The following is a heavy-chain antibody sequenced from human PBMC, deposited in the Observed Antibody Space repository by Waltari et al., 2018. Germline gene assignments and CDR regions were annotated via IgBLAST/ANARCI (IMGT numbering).Heavy chain of an antibody. V-gene: IGHV3-30-3*01. Sequence: QVQLVESGAGVVQPGRSLRLTCAAYGFPCGRHALHWVRQAPGKGLEWVAVISYDGSNKYYADSVKGRFTISRDNSKNTLYLQMNSLRAEDTAVYYCARGRSVGATMIAFDIWGQGTMVTVSS. J-gene: IGHJ3*02. CDR1: GFPCGRHA. CDR3: ARGRSVGATMIAFDI. D-gene: IGHD1-26*01. CDR2: ISYDGSNK.